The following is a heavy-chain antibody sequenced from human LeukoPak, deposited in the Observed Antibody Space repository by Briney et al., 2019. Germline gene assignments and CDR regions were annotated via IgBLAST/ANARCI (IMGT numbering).Heavy chain of an antibody. CDR3: ASRIVVVPAAIRRYYYYGMDV. CDR1: GDSISTSPHY. Sequence: PSETLSLTCSVSGDSISTSPHYWGWIRQSPGKGLEWIGSINSGGSTHYSPSLKSRVTISVDASRNQFSLKLSSVTAADTAVYYCASRIVVVPAAIRRYYYYGMDVWGQGTTVTVSS. D-gene: IGHD2-2*02. J-gene: IGHJ6*02. CDR2: INSGGST. V-gene: IGHV4-39*01.